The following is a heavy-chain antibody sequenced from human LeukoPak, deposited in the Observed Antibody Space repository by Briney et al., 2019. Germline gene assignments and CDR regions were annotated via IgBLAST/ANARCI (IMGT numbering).Heavy chain of an antibody. CDR2: IYTSGST. Sequence: SQTLSLTCTVSGGSISSGSYYWSWIRQPAGKGLEWIGRIYTSGSTNYNPSLKSRVTISVDTSKNQFSLKLSSVTAADTALYYCARDSTTPYYYYMDVWGKGTTVTVTS. CDR3: ARDSTTPYYYYMDV. J-gene: IGHJ6*03. D-gene: IGHD2/OR15-2a*01. V-gene: IGHV4-61*02. CDR1: GGSISSGSYY.